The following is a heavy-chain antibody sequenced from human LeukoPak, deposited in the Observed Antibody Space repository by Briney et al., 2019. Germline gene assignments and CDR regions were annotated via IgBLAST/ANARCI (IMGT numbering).Heavy chain of an antibody. CDR3: AKAKTQAMVLPGNY. V-gene: IGHV3-23*01. CDR2: ITGSGDTT. D-gene: IGHD5-18*01. CDR1: GFTFSNYA. J-gene: IGHJ4*02. Sequence: GGSLRLSCAASGFTFSNYAMNWVRQAPGKGLEWVSTITGSGDTTYYADSVKGRFTISRDNSKSTLYLQMNVLRAEDTAVYYCAKAKTQAMVLPGNYWGQGTLVTVSS.